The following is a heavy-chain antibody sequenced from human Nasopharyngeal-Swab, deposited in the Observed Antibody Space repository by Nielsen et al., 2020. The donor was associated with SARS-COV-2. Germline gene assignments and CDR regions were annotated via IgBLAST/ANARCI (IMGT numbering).Heavy chain of an antibody. Sequence: VRQMPGKGLEWVAVISYDGSNKYYADSVKGRFTISRDNSKNTLYLQMNSLRAEDTAVYYCARAPGDGMDVWGQRTTVTVSS. V-gene: IGHV3-30-3*01. CDR3: ARAPGDGMDV. CDR2: ISYDGSNK. J-gene: IGHJ6*02.